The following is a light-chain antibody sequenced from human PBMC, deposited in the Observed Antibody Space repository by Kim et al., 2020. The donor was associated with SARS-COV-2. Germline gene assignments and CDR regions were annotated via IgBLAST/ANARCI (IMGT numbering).Light chain of an antibody. Sequence: ASVGDRVTITCRASQSISNYLHWYQQKPGQVPKLMNFGASNLQSGVPSRFTGSGSGTDFTLTITNLHPEDSASYYCQQSYSTLMYSFGQGTKLEI. J-gene: IGKJ2*03. V-gene: IGKV1-39*01. CDR3: QQSYSTLMYS. CDR1: QSISNY. CDR2: GAS.